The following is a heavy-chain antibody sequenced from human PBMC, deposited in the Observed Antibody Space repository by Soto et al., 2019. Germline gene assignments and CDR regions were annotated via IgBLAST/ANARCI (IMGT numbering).Heavy chain of an antibody. J-gene: IGHJ5*02. CDR2: ISGSGFKK. CDR1: GFIFENFG. Sequence: GGSLRLSCAASGFIFENFGMSWVRQAPGKGLEWISSISGSGFKKYYTDSVKGRFTISRDNSKSTVYLELNNLSAEDTAVYHCAKNQGVELVPLATVDWFDPWGQGSVVTVSS. D-gene: IGHD1-26*01. V-gene: IGHV3-23*01. CDR3: AKNQGVELVPLATVDWFDP.